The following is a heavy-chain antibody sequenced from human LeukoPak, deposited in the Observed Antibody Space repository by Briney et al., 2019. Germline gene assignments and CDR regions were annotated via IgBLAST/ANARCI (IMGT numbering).Heavy chain of an antibody. D-gene: IGHD6-13*01. V-gene: IGHV3-23*01. CDR2: ISGSGGST. CDR1: GFTFSSYA. Sequence: GGSLRLSCAASGFTFSSYAMSWVRQAPGKGLEWVSAISGSGGSTYYADSVKGRFTISRDNSKNTLYLQMNSLRAEDTAVYYCAKGGSDSSSWSVYFDYWGQGTLVTVSS. CDR3: AKGGSDSSSWSVYFDY. J-gene: IGHJ4*02.